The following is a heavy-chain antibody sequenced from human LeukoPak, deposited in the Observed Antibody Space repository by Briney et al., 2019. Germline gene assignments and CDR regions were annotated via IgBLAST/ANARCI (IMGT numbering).Heavy chain of an antibody. CDR1: GYTFTSYG. CDR2: ISAYNGNT. D-gene: IGHD3-10*01. CDR3: ARDRIPDYYGSGSRRLDX. Sequence: ASVKVSCKASGYTFTSYGISWVRQAPGQGLEWMGWISAYNGNTNYAQKLQGRVTMTTDTSTSTAYMELRSLRSDDTAVYYCARDRIPDYYGSGSRRLDXWGQGTLVTVSS. V-gene: IGHV1-18*01. J-gene: IGHJ5*02.